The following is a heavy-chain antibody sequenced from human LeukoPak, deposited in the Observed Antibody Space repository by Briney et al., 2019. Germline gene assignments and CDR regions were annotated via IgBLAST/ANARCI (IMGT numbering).Heavy chain of an antibody. V-gene: IGHV1-2*02. Sequence: GASVKVSCKASGYTFTDYYMHWVRQAPGQGLEWMGWINPSSGCTNYAQKFQGRVTVTRDTSISTAYMDLSRLRSDDTAVYYCARAGVWDYSDSSGYHNAAFDIWGQGTMVTVSS. J-gene: IGHJ3*02. D-gene: IGHD3-22*01. CDR3: ARAGVWDYSDSSGYHNAAFDI. CDR1: GYTFTDYY. CDR2: INPSSGCT.